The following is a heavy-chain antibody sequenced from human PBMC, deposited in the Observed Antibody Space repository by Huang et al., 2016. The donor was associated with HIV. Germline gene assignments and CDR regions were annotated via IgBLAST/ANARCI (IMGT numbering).Heavy chain of an antibody. Sequence: QERLVESGGGVVQPGRSLRLSCAASGFTFSSYGMHGVRQAPGKGLEWVAVISYDGSNQHYVDSVKGRFTISRDNSKNMLYLQMNSLRMGDTAVYYCARGSAGVLWFGEMWGQGTLVTVSS. CDR3: ARGSAGVLWFGEM. J-gene: IGHJ4*02. CDR2: ISYDGSNQ. D-gene: IGHD3-10*01. CDR1: GFTFSSYG. V-gene: IGHV3-30*03.